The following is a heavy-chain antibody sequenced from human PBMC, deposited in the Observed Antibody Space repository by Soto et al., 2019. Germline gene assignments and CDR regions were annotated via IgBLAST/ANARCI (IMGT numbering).Heavy chain of an antibody. J-gene: IGHJ5*02. D-gene: IGHD6-19*01. Sequence: QVQLQQWGAGLLKPSETLSLTCAVYGGSFSGYYWSWIRQPPWKGLEWIGEINHSGSTNYNPSLKSRVTISVDTSKNQFSLKLSSVTAADTAVYYCARDLYSSGPGWFDPWGQGTLVTVSS. CDR2: INHSGST. CDR3: ARDLYSSGPGWFDP. CDR1: GGSFSGYY. V-gene: IGHV4-34*01.